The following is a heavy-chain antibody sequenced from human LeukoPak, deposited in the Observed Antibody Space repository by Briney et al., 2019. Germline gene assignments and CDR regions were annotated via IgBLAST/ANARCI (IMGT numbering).Heavy chain of an antibody. Sequence: ASVKVSCKASGYTFTSYAMNWVRQAPGQGLEWMGWINTNTGNPTYAQGFTGRFVFSLDTSVSTAYLQISSLKAEDTAVYYCARDPGYIQEYYYYMDVWGKGTTVTVSS. CDR2: INTNTGNP. CDR1: GYTFTSYA. D-gene: IGHD5-24*01. J-gene: IGHJ6*03. CDR3: ARDPGYIQEYYYYMDV. V-gene: IGHV7-4-1*02.